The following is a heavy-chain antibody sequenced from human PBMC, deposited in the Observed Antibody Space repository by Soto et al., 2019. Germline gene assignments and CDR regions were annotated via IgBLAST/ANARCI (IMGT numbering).Heavy chain of an antibody. Sequence: VASVKVSCKASGYTFTSYGISWVRQAPGQGLEWMGWISAYNGNTNYAQKLQGRVTMTTDTSTSTAYMELRSLRSDDTAVYYCAREGSGYDFSMYDYWGQGTLVTVSS. CDR2: ISAYNGNT. V-gene: IGHV1-18*04. CDR1: GYTFTSYG. D-gene: IGHD5-12*01. J-gene: IGHJ4*02. CDR3: AREGSGYDFSMYDY.